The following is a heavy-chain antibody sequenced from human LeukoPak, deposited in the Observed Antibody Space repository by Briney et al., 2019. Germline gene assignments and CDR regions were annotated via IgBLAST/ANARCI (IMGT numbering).Heavy chain of an antibody. CDR2: IFPRNGDT. V-gene: IGHV1-2*02. D-gene: IGHD5-18*01. J-gene: IGHJ4*02. CDR3: ARDGDSPMVDFDY. Sequence: GASVKVSCKTSGYTFTDFYFYWLRQAPGQGLEWVGWIFPRNGDTNYAQKSQDRVTLTRDTSISTAYMELSRLTSDDTAIYYCARDGDSPMVDFDYWGQGTLVTVSS. CDR1: GYTFTDFY.